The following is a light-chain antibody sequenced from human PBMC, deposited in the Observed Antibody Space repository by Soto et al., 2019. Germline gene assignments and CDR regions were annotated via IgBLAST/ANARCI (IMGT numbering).Light chain of an antibody. Sequence: EIVMTQSPDTLSVSPGERATLSCRASQSVTSNLAWYQQKPGQAPRLLIYGASSRATGIPDRFSGSGSGTDFTLTISRLEPEDFAVYYCQQYGSSPPNTFGQGTKVDI. V-gene: IGKV3-20*01. J-gene: IGKJ1*01. CDR3: QQYGSSPPNT. CDR1: QSVTSN. CDR2: GAS.